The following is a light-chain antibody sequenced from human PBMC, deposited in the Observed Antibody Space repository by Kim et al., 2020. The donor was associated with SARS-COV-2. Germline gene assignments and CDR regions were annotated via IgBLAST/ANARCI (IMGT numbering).Light chain of an antibody. CDR2: GAS. Sequence: EIVLTQSPGTLSLSPGERATLSCRASQSVSGSYLAWYQQTPGQAPRLLIYGASSRSTGIPDRFSGSGSGTDFTLTISRLEPEDFAVYYCHHYGSSPPYTFGQGTKLEIK. J-gene: IGKJ2*01. CDR1: QSVSGSY. V-gene: IGKV3-20*01. CDR3: HHYGSSPPYT.